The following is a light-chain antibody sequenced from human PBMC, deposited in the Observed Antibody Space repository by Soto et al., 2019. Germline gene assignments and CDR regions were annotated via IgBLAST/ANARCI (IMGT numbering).Light chain of an antibody. Sequence: EVVLTQSPGTLSLSPGERAFLSCRASQTIRSNFLAWYQQKPGQAPRLLIYGASSRVTGIPDRFSGSASGTDFTLTISRLEPEDFAVYYCHQYGSSPLTFDRGTKVEIK. J-gene: IGKJ4*01. CDR1: QTIRSNF. V-gene: IGKV3-20*01. CDR3: HQYGSSPLT. CDR2: GAS.